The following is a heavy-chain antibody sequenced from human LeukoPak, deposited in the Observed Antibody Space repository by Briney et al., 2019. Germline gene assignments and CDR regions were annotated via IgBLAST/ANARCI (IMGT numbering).Heavy chain of an antibody. CDR2: IYYGGST. D-gene: IGHD3-3*01. V-gene: IGHV4-59*01. CDR3: ARVGEYYDFWSGYLNWFDP. CDR1: GGSISSYY. J-gene: IGHJ5*02. Sequence: PSETLSLTCTVSGGSISSYYWSWIRQPPGKGLEWIGYIYYGGSTNYNPSLKSRVTISVDTSKNQFSLKLSSVTAADTAVYYCARVGEYYDFWSGYLNWFDPWGQGTLVTVSS.